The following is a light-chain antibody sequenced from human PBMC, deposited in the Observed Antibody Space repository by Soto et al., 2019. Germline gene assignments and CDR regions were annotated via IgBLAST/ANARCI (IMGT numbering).Light chain of an antibody. V-gene: IGLV2-11*01. CDR1: SGDVGGYNY. CDR3: CSYAGSYTFPWV. J-gene: IGLJ3*02. Sequence: QSALTQPRSVSGSPGQSVTISCTGTSGDVGGYNYVSWYQQHPGNAPKLMIYDVSKRPSGVPDRFSGSKSGNTASLTISGLQAEDEADYYCCSYAGSYTFPWVFGGVNKVTVL. CDR2: DVS.